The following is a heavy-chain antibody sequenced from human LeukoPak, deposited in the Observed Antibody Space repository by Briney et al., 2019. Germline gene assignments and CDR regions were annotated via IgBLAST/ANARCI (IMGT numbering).Heavy chain of an antibody. J-gene: IGHJ6*02. CDR3: AKDAPLYGSENYYYYGMDV. Sequence: GGSLRLSCAASGFTFSSYGMHWVRQAPGKGLEWVAVISYDGSNKYYADSVKGRFTISRDNSKNTLYLQMNSLRAEDTAVYYCAKDAPLYGSENYYYYGMDVWGQGTTVTVSS. CDR2: ISYDGSNK. D-gene: IGHD3-10*01. CDR1: GFTFSSYG. V-gene: IGHV3-30*18.